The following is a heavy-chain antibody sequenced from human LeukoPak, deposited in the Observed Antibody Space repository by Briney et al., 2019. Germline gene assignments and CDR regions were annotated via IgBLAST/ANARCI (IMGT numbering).Heavy chain of an antibody. CDR1: GGSISSYY. CDR3: ARGSVYFDS. Sequence: PSETLSLTCTVSGGSISSYYVSWIRQPPGKGLEWIGYISYTGSNDYNPSLKRRVTISVDMSKNQFSLKVSSVTAADTAVYYCARGSVYFDSWGQGTLVTVSS. V-gene: IGHV4-59*01. J-gene: IGHJ4*02. CDR2: ISYTGSN.